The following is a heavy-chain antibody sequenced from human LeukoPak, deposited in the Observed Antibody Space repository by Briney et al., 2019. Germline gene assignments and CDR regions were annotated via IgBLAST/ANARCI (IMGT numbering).Heavy chain of an antibody. CDR1: GFTFSSYA. CDR2: ISGSGGST. Sequence: GGSLRLSCAASGFTFSSYAMSWVRQAPGKGLEWVSAISGSGGSTYYADSVKGRFTISRDNSKNTLYLQMNSLRAEDTAVYYCAKDMGYSSSSGDAFDIWCQGTMVTVSS. V-gene: IGHV3-23*01. D-gene: IGHD6-6*01. CDR3: AKDMGYSSSSGDAFDI. J-gene: IGHJ3*02.